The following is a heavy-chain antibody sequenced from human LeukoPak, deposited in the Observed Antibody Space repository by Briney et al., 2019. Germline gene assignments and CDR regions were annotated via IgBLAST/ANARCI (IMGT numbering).Heavy chain of an antibody. V-gene: IGHV3-23*01. CDR2: ISGSGGST. J-gene: IGHJ4*02. CDR3: AKATYYYDSSGYQRGDFDY. Sequence: GGSLRLSCAASGFTFSSYAMSWVRQAPGKGLEWVSAISGSGGSTYYADSVKGRFTISRDNSKNTLYLQMNSLRAEDTAVYYCAKATYYYDSSGYQRGDFDYWGQGTLVTVSS. D-gene: IGHD3-22*01. CDR1: GFTFSSYA.